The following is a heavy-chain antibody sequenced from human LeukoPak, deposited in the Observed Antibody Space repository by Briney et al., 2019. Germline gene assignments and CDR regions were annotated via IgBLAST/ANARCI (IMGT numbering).Heavy chain of an antibody. CDR1: GFTFSSYW. J-gene: IGHJ4*02. CDR2: SNSDGRST. Sequence: GGSLRLSCAASGFTFSSYWMHWVRQVPGKGLEWVSRSNSDGRSTTYADSVKGRLTISRDNAKNTLYLQMNSLRAEDTAVYYCARDQDCTNGVCYSSFDSWGQGTLVTVSS. D-gene: IGHD2-8*01. V-gene: IGHV3-74*03. CDR3: ARDQDCTNGVCYSSFDS.